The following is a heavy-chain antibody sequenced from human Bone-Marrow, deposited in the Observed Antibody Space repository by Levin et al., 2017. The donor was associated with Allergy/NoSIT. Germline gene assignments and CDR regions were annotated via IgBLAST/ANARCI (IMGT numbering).Heavy chain of an antibody. CDR1: RFTFRDYS. J-gene: IGHJ4*02. Sequence: PGGSLRLSCAASRFTFRDYSMNWVRQAPGKGLEWVYSIGSSSAHIYYRDSVKGRFTISRDNTKNSLYLQMNSLRVEDTAIYYCARDLGAYKSDGWYGGFDNWGQGTLVTVSS. CDR3: ARDLGAYKSDGWYGGFDN. V-gene: IGHV3-21*01. CDR2: IGSSSAHI. D-gene: IGHD6-19*01.